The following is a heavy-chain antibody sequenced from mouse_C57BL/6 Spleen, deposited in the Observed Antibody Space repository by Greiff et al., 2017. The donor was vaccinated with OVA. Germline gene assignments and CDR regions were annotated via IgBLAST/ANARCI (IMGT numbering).Heavy chain of an antibody. Sequence: QVQLQQPGAELVRPGSSVKLSCKASGYTFTSYWMHWVKQRPIQGLEWIGNIDPSDSETHYNQKFKDKATVTVDKSSSTAYMQLSSLTSEDSAVYNCARDGIYAMDYWGQGTSVTVSS. V-gene: IGHV1-52*01. D-gene: IGHD2-1*01. CDR3: ARDGIYAMDY. CDR2: IDPSDSET. J-gene: IGHJ4*01. CDR1: GYTFTSYW.